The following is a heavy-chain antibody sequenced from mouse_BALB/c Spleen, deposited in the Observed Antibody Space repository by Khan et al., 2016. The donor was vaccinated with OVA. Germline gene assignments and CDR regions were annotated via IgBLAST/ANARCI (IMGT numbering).Heavy chain of an antibody. Sequence: QIQLVQSGPELRKPGETVKISCKASGYTFTNYGMNWVKQSPGKALKWMGWINTYTGEPTYADDFKGRFAFSLETSASTAYLQINNLKNEDTATDVYERPTYFSNTLDYWGQGTSVTVSS. CDR1: GYTFTNYG. CDR3: ERPTYFSNTLDY. CDR2: INTYTGEP. J-gene: IGHJ4*01. V-gene: IGHV9-3-1*01. D-gene: IGHD2-10*01.